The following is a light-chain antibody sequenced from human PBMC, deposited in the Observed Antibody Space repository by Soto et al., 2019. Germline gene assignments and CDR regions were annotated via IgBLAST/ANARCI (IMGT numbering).Light chain of an antibody. CDR1: QSISSSY. J-gene: IGKJ1*01. V-gene: IGKV3-20*01. Sequence: EIVLTQSPGTLSLSPGERATLSCRTSQSISSSYLAWSQQKPGQAPRLLISATSSRATGVPDRSSGSGSGTDSTLTITRLEPEHSAVYYCHHYVTSPPPWAFGQGTKVEIK. CDR2: ATS. CDR3: HHYVTSPPPWA.